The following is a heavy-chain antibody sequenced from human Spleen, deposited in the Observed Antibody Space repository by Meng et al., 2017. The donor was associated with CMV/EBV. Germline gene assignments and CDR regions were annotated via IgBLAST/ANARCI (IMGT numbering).Heavy chain of an antibody. D-gene: IGHD5-12*01. J-gene: IGHJ4*02. CDR2: ISDSGSS. CDR1: GGSISYYS. V-gene: IGHV4-59*01. Sequence: GSLRLSCTVSGGSISYYSWSWIRQSPGQRLEWIGYISDSGSSNYNPSLISRVTMSTDTSKNQFSLRLIYVIAADTAVYYCASNGYSTSVGGFFDYWGQGALVTVSS. CDR3: ASNGYSTSVGGFFDY.